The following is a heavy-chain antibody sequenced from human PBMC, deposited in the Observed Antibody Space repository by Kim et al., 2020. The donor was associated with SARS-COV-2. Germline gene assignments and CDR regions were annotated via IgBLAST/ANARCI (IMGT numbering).Heavy chain of an antibody. CDR3: ARHQWSAYCGGDCYSHYYYYGMDV. D-gene: IGHD2-21*02. J-gene: IGHJ6*02. V-gene: IGHV4-39*01. Sequence: SETLSLTCTVSGGSISSSSYYWGWIRQPPGKGLEWIGSIYYSGSTYYNPSLKSRVTISVDTSKNQFSLKLSSVTAADTAVYYCARHQWSAYCGGDCYSHYYYYGMDVWGQGTTVTVSS. CDR1: GGSISSSSYY. CDR2: IYYSGST.